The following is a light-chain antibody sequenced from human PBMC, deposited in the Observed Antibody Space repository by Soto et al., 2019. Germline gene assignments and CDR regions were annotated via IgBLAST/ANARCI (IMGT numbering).Light chain of an antibody. J-gene: IGKJ4*01. CDR3: QQRGNWPQALT. Sequence: EIVLTQSPATLSLSPGERATLSCRASQSVSSYLAWYQQKPGQAPRLLIYDASNRATGIPARFSGSGSGTDFTLTISSLEPEDFDVYSCQQRGNWPQALTFGGGTKVEIK. CDR1: QSVSSY. CDR2: DAS. V-gene: IGKV3-11*01.